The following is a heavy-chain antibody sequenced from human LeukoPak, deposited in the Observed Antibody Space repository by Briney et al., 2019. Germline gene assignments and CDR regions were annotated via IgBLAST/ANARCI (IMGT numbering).Heavy chain of an antibody. CDR2: MNQDGSAK. Sequence: PGRSLRLSCAASGFTFRSSGMHWVRQAPGKGLEWVANMNQDGSAKGYVDSVKGRFTISRDNARNSLYLQMSSLRPEDTAVYYCATYTHWVAGDVWGQGTTVTVSS. D-gene: IGHD3-16*01. CDR1: GFTFRSSG. CDR3: ATYTHWVAGDV. J-gene: IGHJ6*02. V-gene: IGHV3-7*01.